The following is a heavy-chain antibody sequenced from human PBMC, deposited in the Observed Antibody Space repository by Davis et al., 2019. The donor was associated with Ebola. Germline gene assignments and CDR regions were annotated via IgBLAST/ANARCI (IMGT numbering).Heavy chain of an antibody. CDR3: TSSDSSLP. Sequence: PGGSLRLSCAASGFTFSSYGMHWVRQASGKGLEWVGRIRSKANSYATAYAASVKGRFTISRDDSKNTAYLQMNSLKTEDTAVYYCTSSDSSLPWGKGTTVTVSS. CDR1: GFTFSSYG. CDR2: IRSKANSYAT. J-gene: IGHJ6*04. V-gene: IGHV3-73*01. D-gene: IGHD6-6*01.